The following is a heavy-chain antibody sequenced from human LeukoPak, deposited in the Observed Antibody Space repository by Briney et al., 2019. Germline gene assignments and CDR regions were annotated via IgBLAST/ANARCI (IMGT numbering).Heavy chain of an antibody. V-gene: IGHV3-48*03. CDR2: IGSSGSPI. D-gene: IGHD6-13*01. CDR3: ARPAGSNWYYFGY. J-gene: IGHJ4*02. CDR1: GLSFSSYE. Sequence: GGSLRLSCAASGLSFSSYEMNWVRQAPGKGPEWVSYIGSSGSPIKYADSVKGRFTISRDDAKNSLYLQMNSLRVEDTAVYYCARPAGSNWYYFGYRGQGALVTVSS.